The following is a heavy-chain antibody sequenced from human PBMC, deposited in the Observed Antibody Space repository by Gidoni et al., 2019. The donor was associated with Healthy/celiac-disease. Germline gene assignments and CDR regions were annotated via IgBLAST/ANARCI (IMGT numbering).Heavy chain of an antibody. Sequence: EVQLVESGGGLVKPGGSLRLSCAASGFTFSSYSMNWVRQAPGKGLEWVSSISSSSSYIYYADSVKGRFTISRDNAKNSLYLQMNSLRAEDTAVYYCARAIGSAIFGVVPNFDYWGQGTLVTVSS. D-gene: IGHD3-3*01. J-gene: IGHJ4*02. CDR2: ISSSSSYI. CDR3: ARAIGSAIFGVVPNFDY. V-gene: IGHV3-21*01. CDR1: GFTFSSYS.